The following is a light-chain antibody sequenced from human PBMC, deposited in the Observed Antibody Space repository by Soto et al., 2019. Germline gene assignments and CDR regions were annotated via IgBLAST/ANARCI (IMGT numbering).Light chain of an antibody. CDR3: QQNNKWPPVT. J-gene: IGKJ4*01. CDR2: GAS. Sequence: EVVKGQCLAPGSRSPGERVTLSCRASQTISNDLAWYQQKPGQAPRLLIYGASTRATGVPARFSGGGSGTEFTLTISSLQSEDFAFYYCQQNNKWPPVTFGGGTKV. CDR1: QTISND. V-gene: IGKV3-15*01.